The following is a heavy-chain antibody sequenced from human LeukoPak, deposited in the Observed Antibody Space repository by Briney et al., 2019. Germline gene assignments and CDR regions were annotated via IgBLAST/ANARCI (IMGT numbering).Heavy chain of an antibody. Sequence: ASVKVSCKASGYTFTGYYMHWVRQAPGQGLEWMGWINPNSGGINYAQKFQGWVTMTRDTSISTAYMELSRLRSDDTAVYYCARGAVAGYFDYWGQGTLVTVSS. CDR1: GYTFTGYY. V-gene: IGHV1-2*04. D-gene: IGHD6-19*01. CDR3: ARGAVAGYFDY. J-gene: IGHJ4*02. CDR2: INPNSGGI.